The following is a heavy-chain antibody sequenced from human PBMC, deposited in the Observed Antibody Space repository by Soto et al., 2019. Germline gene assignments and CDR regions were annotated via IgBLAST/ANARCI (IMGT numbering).Heavy chain of an antibody. CDR3: AAPYYDILPGYESGDY. V-gene: IGHV1-58*01. CDR2: IVVGSGNT. Sequence: QMQLVQSGPEVKKPGTSVKVSCKASGFTFTSSAVQWVRQARGQRLEWIGWIVVGSGNTNYAQKFQERVTITRDMSTSTAYMELSSLRSEDTAVYYCAAPYYDILPGYESGDYWGQGTLVTVSS. CDR1: GFTFTSSA. D-gene: IGHD3-9*01. J-gene: IGHJ4*02.